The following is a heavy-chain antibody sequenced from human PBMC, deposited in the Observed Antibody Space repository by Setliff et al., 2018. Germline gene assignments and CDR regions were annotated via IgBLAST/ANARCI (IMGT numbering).Heavy chain of an antibody. V-gene: IGHV4-61*09. CDR1: GGSVGSDFSY. Sequence: SETLSLTCTVSGGSVGSDFSYWTWIRPPAGKGPEWIGQIYTTCSTNSNPSLRSRATISLDASKNQFSLSLTSVTAADTAVYYCARVTGFFYVDAWGKGTTVTVSS. CDR2: IYTTCST. J-gene: IGHJ6*03. CDR3: ARVTGFFYVDA.